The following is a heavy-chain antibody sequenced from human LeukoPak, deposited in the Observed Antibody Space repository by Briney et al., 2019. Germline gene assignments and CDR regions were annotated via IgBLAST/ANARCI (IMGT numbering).Heavy chain of an antibody. CDR1: GGTFSSYA. V-gene: IGHV1-69*04. J-gene: IGHJ4*02. Sequence: SVKVSCEASGGTFSSYAISWVRQAPGQGLEWMGRIIPILGIANYAQKFQGRVTITADKSTSTAHMELSSLRSEDTAAYYCARDRGDYYDSSGYYYTDYWGQGTLVTVSS. D-gene: IGHD3-22*01. CDR2: IIPILGIA. CDR3: ARDRGDYYDSSGYYYTDY.